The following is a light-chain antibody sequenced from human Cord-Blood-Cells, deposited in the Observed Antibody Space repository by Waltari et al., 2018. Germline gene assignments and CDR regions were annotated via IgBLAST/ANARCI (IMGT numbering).Light chain of an antibody. V-gene: IGKV3-11*01. CDR3: PQRSKWPPMYS. CDR2: DAS. J-gene: IGKJ2*03. Sequence: EIVLTQSPATLSLSPGERATLSCRASKSVNSYIAWYQQKPGQATRLLIYDASYRATGIPARWSGSGSAKDFTLTISTLGPEDFELYSCPQRSKWPPMYSFGQGTKLEIK. CDR1: KSVNSY.